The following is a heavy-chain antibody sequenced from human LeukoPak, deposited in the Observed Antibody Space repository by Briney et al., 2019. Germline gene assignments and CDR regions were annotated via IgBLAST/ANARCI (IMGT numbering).Heavy chain of an antibody. CDR2: ISGSGGST. CDR3: AKECGYSGYDHYYYYGMDV. CDR1: GFTFSSYA. J-gene: IGHJ6*02. V-gene: IGHV3-23*01. D-gene: IGHD5-12*01. Sequence: PGGSLRLSCAASGFTFSSYAMSWVRQAPGKGLEWVSAISGSGGSTYYADSVKGRFTISRDNSKNTLYLQMNSLRAEDTAVYYCAKECGYSGYDHYYYYGMDVWGQGTTVTVSS.